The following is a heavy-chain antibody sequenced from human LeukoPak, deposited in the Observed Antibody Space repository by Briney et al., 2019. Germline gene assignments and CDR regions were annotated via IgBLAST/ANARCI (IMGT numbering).Heavy chain of an antibody. CDR3: ARDTAGNYFDY. CDR1: SGSISNYY. J-gene: IGHJ4*02. V-gene: IGHV4-59*01. CDR2: IYYSGST. Sequence: SETLSLTCTVSSGSISNYYWSWIRQPPGKGLEWIGYIYYSGSTNYNPSLKSRVTISVDTSKNQFSLKLSSVTAADTAVYYCARDTAGNYFDYWGQGTLVTVSS. D-gene: IGHD6-19*01.